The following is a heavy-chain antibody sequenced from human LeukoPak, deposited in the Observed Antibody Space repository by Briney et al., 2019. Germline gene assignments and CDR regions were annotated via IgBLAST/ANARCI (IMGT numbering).Heavy chain of an antibody. D-gene: IGHD4-11*01. CDR1: GFTSGSYW. J-gene: IGHJ1*01. CDR2: IKQDGSEK. V-gene: IGHV3-7*01. CDR3: ATYSILNAREFRY. Sequence: PGGSLRLSCAASGFTSGSYWMSWVRQAPGKGLEWVANIKQDGSEKYYVDSVKGRFTISRDNAKNSVYLQMNSLGADDTAVYYCATYSILNAREFRYWGQGTLVTVTS.